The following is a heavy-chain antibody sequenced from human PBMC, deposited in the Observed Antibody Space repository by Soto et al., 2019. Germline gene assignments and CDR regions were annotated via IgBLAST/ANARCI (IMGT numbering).Heavy chain of an antibody. CDR3: ASGGGYDSFDF. D-gene: IGHD2-15*01. CDR1: GFTMSYGAYS. CDR2: ISHHETT. V-gene: IGHV4-30-2*06. Sequence: SETLCLTCSASGFTMSYGAYSWSWIRKSQGQGQDWHGYISHHETTYYNPSFKSQLSLSIGMNRNQFSLSLSSMTAADTAVDFCASGGGYDSFDFWGQGIQVTVSS. J-gene: IGHJ5*01.